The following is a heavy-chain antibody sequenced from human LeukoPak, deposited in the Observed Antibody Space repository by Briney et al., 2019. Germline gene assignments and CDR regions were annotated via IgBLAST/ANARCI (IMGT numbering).Heavy chain of an antibody. J-gene: IGHJ4*02. CDR2: IKQDGSEK. D-gene: IGHD3-22*01. CDR1: GFVYSAFW. V-gene: IGHV3-7*01. CDR3: ARESVRRISMRARGYFDY. Sequence: GGSLRLSCSASGFVYSAFWMSWVRQAPGKGREWVANIKQDGSEKYYVDSVKGRFTIARDNAKNTVFLQMDSLRAEDTAVYFCARESVRRISMRARGYFDYWGQGTRVTVSS.